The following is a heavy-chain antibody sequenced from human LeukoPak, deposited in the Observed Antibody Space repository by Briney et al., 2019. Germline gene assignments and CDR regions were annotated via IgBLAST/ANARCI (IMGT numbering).Heavy chain of an antibody. J-gene: IGHJ6*03. D-gene: IGHD2-15*01. V-gene: IGHV1-8*03. Sequence: ASVKVSCKASGYTFTSYDINWVRRATGQGLEWMGWMNPNSGNTGYAQKFQGRVTITKNTSISTAYMELSSLRSEDTAVYYCARGLYCTGGSCYFSSYYSMDVWGKGTTVTVSS. CDR2: MNPNSGNT. CDR1: GYTFTSYD. CDR3: ARGLYCTGGSCYFSSYYSMDV.